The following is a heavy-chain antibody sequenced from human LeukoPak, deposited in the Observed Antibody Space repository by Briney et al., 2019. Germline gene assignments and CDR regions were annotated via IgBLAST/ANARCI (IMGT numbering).Heavy chain of an antibody. Sequence: PGGSLRLSCVASGFTFSSRDWMTWVRQAPGKGLEWVAVISYDGSNKYYADSVKGRFTISRDNSKNTLYLQMNSLRAEDTAVYYCARELPGYDFWSGPLLDYWGQGTLVTVSS. CDR3: ARELPGYDFWSGPLLDY. CDR1: GFTFSSRD. CDR2: ISYDGSNK. D-gene: IGHD3-3*01. V-gene: IGHV3-30*03. J-gene: IGHJ4*02.